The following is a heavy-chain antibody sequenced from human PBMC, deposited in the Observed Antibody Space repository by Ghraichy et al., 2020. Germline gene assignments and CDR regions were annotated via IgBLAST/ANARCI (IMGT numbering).Heavy chain of an antibody. D-gene: IGHD3-3*01. Sequence: SETLSLTCAVYGGSFSGYYWSWIRQPPGKGLEWIGEINHSGSTNYNPSLKSRVTISVDTSKNQFSLKLSSVTAADTAVYYCARTYYDFWSGHGAFFDYWGQGTLVTVSS. CDR2: INHSGST. CDR1: GGSFSGYY. CDR3: ARTYYDFWSGHGAFFDY. V-gene: IGHV4-34*01. J-gene: IGHJ4*02.